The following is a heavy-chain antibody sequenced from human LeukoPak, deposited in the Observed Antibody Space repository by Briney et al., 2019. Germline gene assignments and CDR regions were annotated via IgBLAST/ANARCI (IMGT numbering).Heavy chain of an antibody. V-gene: IGHV4-59*01. CDR3: ARDRGHSSGSNFDY. J-gene: IGHJ4*02. CDR2: IYYSGST. Sequence: SETLFLTCTVSGGSISSYHWSWLRQPPGKGLEWIGYIYYSGSTKYNPSLKSRVTISVDTSKNQFSLKLSSVTAADTAVYYCARDRGHSSGSNFDYWGQGTLVTVSS. CDR1: GGSISSYH. D-gene: IGHD3-22*01.